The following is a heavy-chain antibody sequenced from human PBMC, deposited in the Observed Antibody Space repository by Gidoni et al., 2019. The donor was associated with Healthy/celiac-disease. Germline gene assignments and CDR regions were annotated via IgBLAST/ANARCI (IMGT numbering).Heavy chain of an antibody. D-gene: IGHD6-25*01. CDR1: GFTFSSYS. CDR2: ISSSSSYI. V-gene: IGHV3-21*01. CDR3: ARNSKGSGSFDY. Sequence: EVQLVESGGGLVKPGGSLSLSCAASGFTFSSYSMNWVRQAPGKGLEWVSSISSSSSYIYYADSVKGRFTISRDNAKNSLYLQMNSLRAEDTAVYYCARNSKGSGSFDYWGQGTLVTVSS. J-gene: IGHJ4*02.